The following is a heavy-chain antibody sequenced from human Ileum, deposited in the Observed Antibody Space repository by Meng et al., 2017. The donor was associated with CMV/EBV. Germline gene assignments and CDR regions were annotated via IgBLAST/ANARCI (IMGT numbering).Heavy chain of an antibody. CDR3: ADPPAGL. J-gene: IGHJ4*02. D-gene: IGHD3-16*01. CDR2: IFHSGAS. CDR1: GGSLIGTNW. V-gene: IGHV4-4*02. Sequence: QMQLQESGPVLARPSGTLSLPCGVSGGSLIGTNWWNWDRQPPGGGLEWIGEIFHSGASNYNPSLKSRATISIDNSKNQFSLRLTSVTVADTAVYFCADPPAGLWGQGVLVTVSS.